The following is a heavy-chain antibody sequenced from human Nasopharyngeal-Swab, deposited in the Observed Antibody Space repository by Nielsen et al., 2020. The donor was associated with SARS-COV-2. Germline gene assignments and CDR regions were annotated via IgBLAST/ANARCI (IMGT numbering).Heavy chain of an antibody. CDR2: ISYDGSNK. CDR1: GFTFRSYA. D-gene: IGHD2-15*01. J-gene: IGHJ4*02. Sequence: GGSLRLSCAASGFTFRSYAMQWVRQAPGKGLEWVAVISYDGSNKYYADSVKGRFTISRDNSKNTLYLQMNSLRAEDTAVYYCARSWGGGYSFSFDYWGQGTLVTVSS. V-gene: IGHV3-30-3*01. CDR3: ARSWGGGYSFSFDY.